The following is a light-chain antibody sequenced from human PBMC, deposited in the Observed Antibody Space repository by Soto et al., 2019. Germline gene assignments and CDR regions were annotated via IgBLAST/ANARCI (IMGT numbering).Light chain of an antibody. Sequence: DIQMTQSPSALSASVGDRVTITCRASQSISTYLEWFQQKPGKAPQLLIYGASTLQSGVPSRFSGSGSGTDFTLTSSSLQPEDFATYYCQQLESYPSTFGGGTKVDIK. J-gene: IGKJ4*01. CDR1: QSISTY. CDR3: QQLESYPST. V-gene: IGKV1-9*01. CDR2: GAS.